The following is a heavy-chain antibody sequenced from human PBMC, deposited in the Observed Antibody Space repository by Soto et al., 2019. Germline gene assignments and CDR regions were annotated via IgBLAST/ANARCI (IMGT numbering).Heavy chain of an antibody. Sequence: QVQLVQSGVEVKKPGSSVKVSCKAAGGSFSIYTVFWVRQAPGQGLEWMGRIIPMFDIANYAQNFQGRVMFNEDNFTEKVYKKMLNLKSDDTAVYYCTLCRCSAEVFYIWGQGTFVTLSS. CDR3: TLCRCSAEVFYI. V-gene: IGHV1-69*02. J-gene: IGHJ3*02. CDR2: IIPMFDIA. CDR1: GGSFSIYT. D-gene: IGHD2-2*01.